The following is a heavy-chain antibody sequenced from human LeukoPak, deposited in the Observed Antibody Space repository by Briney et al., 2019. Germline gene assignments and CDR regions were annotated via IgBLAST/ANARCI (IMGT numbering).Heavy chain of an antibody. J-gene: IGHJ4*02. Sequence: SVKVSCKASGYTFTSYGISWVRQAPGQGLEWMGGIIPIFGTANYAQKFQGRVTITADKSTSTAYMELSSLRSEDTAVYYCARDRRYYDSSGYYFDYWGQGTLVTVSS. D-gene: IGHD3-22*01. CDR3: ARDRRYYDSSGYYFDY. V-gene: IGHV1-69*06. CDR1: GYTFTSYG. CDR2: IIPIFGTA.